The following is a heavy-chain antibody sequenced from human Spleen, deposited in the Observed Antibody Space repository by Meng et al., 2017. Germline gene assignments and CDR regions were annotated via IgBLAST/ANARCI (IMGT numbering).Heavy chain of an antibody. V-gene: IGHV3-30*04. CDR3: AGEGAAGDFRH. J-gene: IGHJ1*01. D-gene: IGHD3-10*01. Sequence: HVLLGESGGGVVQPGTSLRLSCAASGFTFSRYAMHWVRQAPGKGLEWVASILFDGSNKYYAESVKGQFTISRDNSKNTLYLQMNSLTSEDTGLYYCAGEGAAGDFRHWGQGTLVTVSS. CDR1: GFTFSRYA. CDR2: ILFDGSNK.